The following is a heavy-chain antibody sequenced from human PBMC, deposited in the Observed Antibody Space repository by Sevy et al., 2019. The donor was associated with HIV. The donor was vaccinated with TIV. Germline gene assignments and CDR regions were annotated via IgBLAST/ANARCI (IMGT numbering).Heavy chain of an antibody. CDR1: GGSISSYY. CDR2: IYTSGST. D-gene: IGHD3-22*01. J-gene: IGHJ3*02. Sequence: SETLSLTCTVSGGSISSYYWSWIRQPAGKGLEWIGRIYTSGSTNYNPSLKSRVTMSVDTSKNQFSLKLGSVTAADTAVYYCARVGQEDSSGNEAFDIWGQGTMVTVSS. CDR3: ARVGQEDSSGNEAFDI. V-gene: IGHV4-4*07.